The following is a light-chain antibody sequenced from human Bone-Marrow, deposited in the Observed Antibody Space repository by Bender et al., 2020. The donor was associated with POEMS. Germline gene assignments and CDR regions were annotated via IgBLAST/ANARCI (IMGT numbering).Light chain of an antibody. V-gene: IGLV3-25*03. Sequence: SYELTQPPSVSVSPGQTARITCSGDAFPKQYAYWYQQKPGQAPVMVINKYKERPSGTPERLSGSSSGTTVMLTISGVQAEDEADYYCQSADISCPYSVVFGGGTKLTVL. CDR1: AFPKQY. J-gene: IGLJ2*01. CDR2: KYK. CDR3: QSADISCPYSVV.